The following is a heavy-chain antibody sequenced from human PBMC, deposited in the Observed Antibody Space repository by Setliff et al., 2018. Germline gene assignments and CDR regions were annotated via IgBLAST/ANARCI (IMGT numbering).Heavy chain of an antibody. CDR1: GFTFTDYG. CDR3: SRLVRYCSRTTCQTASGAEV. D-gene: IGHD2-2*01. J-gene: IGHJ4*02. CDR2: INNYNFNT. Sequence: ASVKVSCKSSGFTFTDYGITWVRQVPGQGLEWMGWINNYNFNTQYAQKFQGRVTVTTDTSTTTAYMELRSLRADDTAVYYCSRLVRYCSRTTCQTASGAEVWGQGTLVTVSS. V-gene: IGHV1-18*01.